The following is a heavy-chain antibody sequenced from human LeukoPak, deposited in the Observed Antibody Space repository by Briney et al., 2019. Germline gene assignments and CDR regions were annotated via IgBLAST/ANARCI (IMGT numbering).Heavy chain of an antibody. D-gene: IGHD3-22*01. J-gene: IGHJ4*02. CDR3: ARCRHSYDSSGFPHY. CDR2: ISSSSSYI. Sequence: PGGSLRLSCAAFGFTFSSYTMNWVRQAPGKGLQSVSSISSSSSYIYYADSVKGRFTISRDNSKNSLYLQMNSLRAEDTALYYCARCRHSYDSSGFPHYWGQGTLVTVSS. CDR1: GFTFSSYT. V-gene: IGHV3-21*04.